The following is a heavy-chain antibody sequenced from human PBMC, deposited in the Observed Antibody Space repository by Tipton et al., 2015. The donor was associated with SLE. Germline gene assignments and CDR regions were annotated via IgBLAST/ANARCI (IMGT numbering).Heavy chain of an antibody. D-gene: IGHD6-13*01. J-gene: IGHJ4*02. CDR3: ARDIAAAGIFDY. V-gene: IGHV4-4*08. Sequence: LRLSCTVSGGSISSYYWSWIRQPPGKGLEWIGYIYTSGSTNYNPPLKSRVTISVDTSKNQFSLKLSSVTAADTAVYYCARDIAAAGIFDYWGQGTLVTVSS. CDR2: IYTSGST. CDR1: GGSISSYY.